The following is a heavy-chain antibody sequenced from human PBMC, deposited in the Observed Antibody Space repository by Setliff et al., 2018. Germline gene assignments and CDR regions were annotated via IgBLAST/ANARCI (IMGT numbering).Heavy chain of an antibody. CDR1: GYSFINYG. CDR3: ARVLRLEWFLSTFDS. J-gene: IGHJ4*02. CDR2: ISGYNGNT. Sequence: ASVKVSCKTSGYSFINYGLSWMRQAPGQGLEWVGWISGYNGNTDYAQNLQGRVTMTIDTSTSTAYMELRSLRSDDTAVYYCARVLRLEWFLSTFDSWGQGTLVTVSS. V-gene: IGHV1-18*01. D-gene: IGHD3-3*01.